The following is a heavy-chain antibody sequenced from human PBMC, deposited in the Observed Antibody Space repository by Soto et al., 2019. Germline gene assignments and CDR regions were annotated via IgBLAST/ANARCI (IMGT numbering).Heavy chain of an antibody. J-gene: IGHJ4*02. CDR2: ISSNGGST. CDR3: VKDVRVVPAAVRGFDY. Sequence: SGGSLRLSCSASGFTFSSYAMHWVRQAPGKGLEYVSAISSNGGSTYYADSVKGRFTISRDNSKNTLYLQMSSLRAEDTAVYYCVKDVRVVPAAVRGFDYWGQGTLVTVSS. D-gene: IGHD2-2*01. CDR1: GFTFSSYA. V-gene: IGHV3-64D*06.